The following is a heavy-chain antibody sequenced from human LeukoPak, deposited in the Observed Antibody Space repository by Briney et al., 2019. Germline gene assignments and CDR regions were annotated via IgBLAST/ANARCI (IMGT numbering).Heavy chain of an antibody. D-gene: IGHD2-2*02. Sequence: LQGRVTMTTDTSTSTAYMELRSLRSEDTAVYYCARDRVPIPYYFDYWGQGTLVTVSS. CDR3: ARDRVPIPYYFDY. V-gene: IGHV1-18*01. J-gene: IGHJ4*02.